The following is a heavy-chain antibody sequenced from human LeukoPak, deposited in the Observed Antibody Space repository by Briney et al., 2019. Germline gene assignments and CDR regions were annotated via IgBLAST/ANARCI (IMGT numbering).Heavy chain of an antibody. CDR2: IYYSGST. V-gene: IGHV4-39*07. D-gene: IGHD6-13*01. CDR1: GGSIGGSGYY. J-gene: IGHJ4*02. Sequence: PSETLSLTCTVSGGSIGGSGYYCGWIRQSPGKGLQWIGTIYYSGSTYYNPSLRSRVTISKDTSKNHFSLELSSVTAADTAVYYCARVLIAAGEFYFDSWGQGTLVTVSS. CDR3: ARVLIAAGEFYFDS.